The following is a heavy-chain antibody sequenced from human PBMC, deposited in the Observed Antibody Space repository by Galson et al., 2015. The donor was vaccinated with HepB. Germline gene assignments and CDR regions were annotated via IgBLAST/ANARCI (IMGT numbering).Heavy chain of an antibody. D-gene: IGHD5-12*01. CDR1: GFSLTTSGMR. Sequence: ALVKPTQTLTLTCTFSGFSLTTSGMRVSWIRQPPGKALEWLARIDWDDDKFYSTSLKTRLTISKDTSKNQVVLIMTNMDPVDTATYYCARSLGYSGYGAFDYWGQGTLVTVSS. V-gene: IGHV2-70*04. J-gene: IGHJ4*02. CDR2: IDWDDDK. CDR3: ARSLGYSGYGAFDY.